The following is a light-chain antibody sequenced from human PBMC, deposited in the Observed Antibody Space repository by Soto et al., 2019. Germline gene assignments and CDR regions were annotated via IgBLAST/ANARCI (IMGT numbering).Light chain of an antibody. CDR2: DDH. J-gene: IGLJ3*02. Sequence: QSVLTQPPSVSAAPGQKVTIACSGSSSNIGIDYVSWYQHIPGTAPKLLIYDDHHRPSGIPDRFSGSKSGTSATLDITGLQTGDEADYNCGTWNSSLSAVVFGGGTKLTVL. CDR1: SSNIGIDY. V-gene: IGLV1-51*01. CDR3: GTWNSSLSAVV.